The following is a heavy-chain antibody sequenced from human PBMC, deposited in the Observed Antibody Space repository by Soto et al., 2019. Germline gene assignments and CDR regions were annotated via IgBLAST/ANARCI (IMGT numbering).Heavy chain of an antibody. CDR3: ARDGDYCSSTSCYEPGDY. V-gene: IGHV1-3*01. J-gene: IGHJ4*02. D-gene: IGHD2-2*01. CDR2: INAGNGNT. CDR1: GYTFTSYA. Sequence: QVQLVQSGAEVKKPGASVKVSCKASGYTFTSYAMHWVRQAPGQRLEWMGWINAGNGNTKYSQKFQGRVTITRDTAASTAYMELSSLRSEDTAVYYCARDGDYCSSTSCYEPGDYWGQGTLVTVSS.